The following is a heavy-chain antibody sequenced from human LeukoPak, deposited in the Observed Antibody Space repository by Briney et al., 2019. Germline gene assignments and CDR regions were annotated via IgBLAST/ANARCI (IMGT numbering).Heavy chain of an antibody. V-gene: IGHV1-8*01. D-gene: IGHD6-25*01. CDR3: ARVPSGGNKFDP. J-gene: IGHJ5*02. CDR2: MNPNSANT. CDR1: GYTFTSYD. Sequence: VASVKVSCKASGYTFTSYDINWVRQAPGQGLEWMGWMNPNSANTGYAQKFQGRVTMTRNTSISTAYMELSSLRSEDTAVYYCARVPSGGNKFDPWGQGTLVTVSS.